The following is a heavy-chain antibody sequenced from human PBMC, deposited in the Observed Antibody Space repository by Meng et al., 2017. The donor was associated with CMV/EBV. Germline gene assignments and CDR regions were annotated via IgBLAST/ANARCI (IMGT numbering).Heavy chain of an antibody. J-gene: IGHJ6*02. Sequence: GGSLRLSCAASGFTFSTYEMNWVRQAPGKGLEWIAYIGSGGYNIYYADSVKGRFTISRDNAENSMYLQMNSLRAEDTAVYYCARDKVVVVPAPLFGMDVWGQGTTVTVSS. CDR2: IGSGGYNI. CDR3: ARDKVVVVPAPLFGMDV. CDR1: GFTFSTYE. D-gene: IGHD2-2*01. V-gene: IGHV3-48*03.